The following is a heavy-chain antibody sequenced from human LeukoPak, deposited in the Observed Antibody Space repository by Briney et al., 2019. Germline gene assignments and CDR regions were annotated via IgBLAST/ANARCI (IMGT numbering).Heavy chain of an antibody. D-gene: IGHD3-3*01. CDR2: INHSGST. J-gene: IGHJ3*02. CDR1: GGPFSGYY. Sequence: SETLSLTCALYGGPFSGYYWSWIRQPPGKGLEWIGEINHSGSTNYNPSLKSRVTISVDTSKNQFSLKLSSVTAADTPVYYCARGREWTRLIDIWGQGTMVTVSS. CDR3: ARGREWTRLIDI. V-gene: IGHV4-34*01.